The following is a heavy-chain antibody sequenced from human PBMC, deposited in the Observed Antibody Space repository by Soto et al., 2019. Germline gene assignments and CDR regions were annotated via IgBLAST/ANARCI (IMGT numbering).Heavy chain of an antibody. Sequence: QVQLQESGPGLVKPSGTLSLTCAVSGGSISSSNWWSWVRQPPGKGLEWIGEIYHSGSTNYNPSRKSRANISVDKSKNQVSLKLSSVTAADTAVYYCARSYSSSWYYYGMDVWGQGTTVTVSS. J-gene: IGHJ6*02. CDR2: IYHSGST. D-gene: IGHD6-13*01. V-gene: IGHV4-4*02. CDR3: ARSYSSSWYYYGMDV. CDR1: GGSISSSNW.